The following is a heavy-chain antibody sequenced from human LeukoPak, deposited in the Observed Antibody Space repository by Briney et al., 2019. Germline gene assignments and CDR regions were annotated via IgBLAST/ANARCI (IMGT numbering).Heavy chain of an antibody. CDR3: ATVGGYGSHFDY. J-gene: IGHJ4*02. CDR2: ISSSGSTI. CDR1: GFTFSSYE. V-gene: IGHV3-48*03. Sequence: GGSLSLSCAASGFTFSSYEMNWVRQAPGKGLEWVSYISSSGSTIYYADSVKGRFTISRDNAKNSLYLQMNSLRAEDTAVYYCATVGGYGSHFDYWGQGTLVTVSS. D-gene: IGHD5-12*01.